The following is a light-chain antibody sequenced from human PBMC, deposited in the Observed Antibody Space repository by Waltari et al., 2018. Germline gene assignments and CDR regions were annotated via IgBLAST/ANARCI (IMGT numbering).Light chain of an antibody. CDR3: QQYNSYWT. Sequence: DIQMTQSPSTLSASVGDRVTITCRASQSISSWLAWYQQKPGKAPKLLIYKASSLESGGPSRVSGSGSGTEFTLTISSLQPDDFATYYCQQYNSYWTFGQGTKVEIK. CDR1: QSISSW. V-gene: IGKV1-5*03. J-gene: IGKJ1*01. CDR2: KAS.